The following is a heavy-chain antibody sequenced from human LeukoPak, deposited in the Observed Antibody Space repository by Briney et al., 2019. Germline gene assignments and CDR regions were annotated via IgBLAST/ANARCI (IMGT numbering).Heavy chain of an antibody. CDR3: AKNYDFWSGYLN. CDR2: ISGSGGST. J-gene: IGHJ4*02. CDR1: GFTFSSYA. V-gene: IGHV3-23*01. Sequence: GGSLRLSCAASGFTFSSYAMGWVRQAPGKGLEWVSAISGSGGSTYYADSVKGRFTISRDNSKNTLYLQMNSLRAEDTAVYYCAKNYDFWSGYLNWGQGTLVTVSS. D-gene: IGHD3-3*01.